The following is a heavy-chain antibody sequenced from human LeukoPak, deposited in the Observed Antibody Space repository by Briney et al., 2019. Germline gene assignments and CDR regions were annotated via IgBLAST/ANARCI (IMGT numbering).Heavy chain of an antibody. CDR2: MNPNSGNT. V-gene: IGHV1-8*03. CDR3: ARVGAFWSGWYYYYYMDV. CDR1: GYTFTSYD. J-gene: IGHJ6*03. D-gene: IGHD3-3*01. Sequence: ASVKVSCKASGYTFTSYDINWVRQATGQGLEWMGWMNPNSGNTGYAQKFQGRVTITRNTSISTAYMELSSLRSEDTVVYYCARVGAFWSGWYYYYYMDVWGKGTTVTVSS.